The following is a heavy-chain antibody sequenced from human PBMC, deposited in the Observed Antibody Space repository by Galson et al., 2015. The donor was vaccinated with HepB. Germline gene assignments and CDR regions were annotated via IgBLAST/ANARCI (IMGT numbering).Heavy chain of an antibody. CDR1: GYSFSNYW. D-gene: IGHD6-13*01. J-gene: IGHJ4*02. CDR3: ARQSSDWSDFDY. Sequence: SGAEVKKPGESLKISCKGSGYSFSNYWIGWVRQMPGKGLECLGVIYPADSDTKYNPSFQGQVTISADRSINTVFLQWSNLKASDTAIYYCARQSSDWSDFDYWGQGILVTVSS. CDR2: IYPADSDT. V-gene: IGHV5-51*01.